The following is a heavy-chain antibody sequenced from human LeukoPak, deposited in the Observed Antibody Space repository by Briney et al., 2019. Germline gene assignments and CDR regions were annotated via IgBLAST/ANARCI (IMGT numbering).Heavy chain of an antibody. CDR2: IKQDGSER. CDR1: GFTFSGYW. Sequence: GGSLRLSCAASGFTFSGYWMSWVRQTPEKGLEWVANIKQDGSERYYVDSLKDRFTISRDNAKNSLYLQMNSLRADDTAVYYCARDKIVGPTTLDYWGQGTLVTVSS. J-gene: IGHJ4*02. D-gene: IGHD1-26*01. V-gene: IGHV3-7*01. CDR3: ARDKIVGPTTLDY.